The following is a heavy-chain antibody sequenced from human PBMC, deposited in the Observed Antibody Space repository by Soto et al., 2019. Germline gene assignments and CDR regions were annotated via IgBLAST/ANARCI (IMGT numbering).Heavy chain of an antibody. CDR3: ARAPDTYDSSGYFDY. CDR1: GGTFSSYA. D-gene: IGHD3-22*01. V-gene: IGHV1-69*06. CDR2: IIPIFGTA. Sequence: SVKVSCKASGGTFSSYAISWVRQDPGQGLEWMGGIIPIFGTANYAQKFQGRVTITADKSTSTAYMELSSLRSEDTAVYYCARAPDTYDSSGYFDYWGQGTLVTVSS. J-gene: IGHJ4*02.